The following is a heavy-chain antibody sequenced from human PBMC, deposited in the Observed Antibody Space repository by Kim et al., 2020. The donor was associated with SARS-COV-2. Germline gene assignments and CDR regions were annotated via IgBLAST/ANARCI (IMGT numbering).Heavy chain of an antibody. D-gene: IGHD3-10*01. J-gene: IGHJ4*02. Sequence: WGSLRLSCAASGFTFSSYAMSWVRQAPGKGLEWVAVVYSGGSSTYYADSVKGRFTISRDNSKNTLHLQMNSLRAEDTAVYYCARDVRRGGSGSATFDYWGQGTLVTVSS. V-gene: IGHV3-23*03. CDR2: VYSGGSST. CDR1: GFTFSSYA. CDR3: ARDVRRGGSGSATFDY.